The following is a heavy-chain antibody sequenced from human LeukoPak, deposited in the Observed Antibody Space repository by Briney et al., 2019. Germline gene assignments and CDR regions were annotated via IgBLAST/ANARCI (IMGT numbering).Heavy chain of an antibody. CDR1: GGSISSGSYY. D-gene: IGHD3-10*01. Sequence: SGTLSLTCTVSGGSISSGSYYWSWMPQATGLGLETFGRIDTSRSTNYNPSLKSRVTISVDTTKNQFSLMLSSVTAADAAVYFCARTGYCYGSGSYPYFDHWGQGPLVTVSS. CDR3: ARTGYCYGSGSYPYFDH. V-gene: IGHV4-61*02. CDR2: IDTSRST. J-gene: IGHJ4*02.